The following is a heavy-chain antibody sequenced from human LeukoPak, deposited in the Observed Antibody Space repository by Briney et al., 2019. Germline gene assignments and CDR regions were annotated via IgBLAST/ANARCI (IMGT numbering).Heavy chain of an antibody. CDR1: GFSLSTSSMC. J-gene: IGHJ4*02. CDR3: ARIRSGSYSMDY. V-gene: IGHV2-70*11. Sequence: SGPTLVNPTQTLTLTCTFSGFSLSTSSMCVGWIRQPPGKALEWLARIDWDDDKYYSSSLKTRLTISKDTSKNQVVLTMTNMDLVDTATYYCARIRSGSYSMDYWGQGTLVIVSS. CDR2: IDWDDDK. D-gene: IGHD1-26*01.